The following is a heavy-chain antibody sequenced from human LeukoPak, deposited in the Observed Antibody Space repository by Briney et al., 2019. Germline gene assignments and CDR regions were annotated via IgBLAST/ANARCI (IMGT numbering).Heavy chain of an antibody. CDR3: ARVTMIVVVIDY. CDR1: GGTFSSYA. CDR2: IIPIFGTA. V-gene: IGHV1-69*01. D-gene: IGHD3-22*01. Sequence: SVKVSCKASGGTFSSYAISWVRQAPGQGLEWMGGIIPIFGTANYAQKFQGRVTITADESTSTAYMELSSLRSEDTAVYYCARVTMIVVVIDYWGQGTLVTVSS. J-gene: IGHJ4*02.